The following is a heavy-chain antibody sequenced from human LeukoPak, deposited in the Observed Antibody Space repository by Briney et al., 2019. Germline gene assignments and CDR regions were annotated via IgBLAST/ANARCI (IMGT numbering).Heavy chain of an antibody. Sequence: SETLSLTCTVSGGSISSYYWSWIRQPPGKGLEWIGYIYYSGSTNYNPSLKSRVTISVDTSKNQFSLKLSSVTAADTAVYYCARSRQIQLWLEFDYWGQGTLVTVSS. CDR1: GGSISSYY. D-gene: IGHD5-18*01. CDR3: ARSRQIQLWLEFDY. V-gene: IGHV4-59*01. CDR2: IYYSGST. J-gene: IGHJ4*02.